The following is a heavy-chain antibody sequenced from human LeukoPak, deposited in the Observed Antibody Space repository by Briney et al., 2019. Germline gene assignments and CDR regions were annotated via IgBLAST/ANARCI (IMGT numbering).Heavy chain of an antibody. CDR2: IWYDGSNK. Sequence: GGSLRLSCAASGLTFSSYGMHWVRQAPGKGLEWVAVIWYDGSNKYYADSVKGRFTISRDNSKNPLYLQMNSLRAEDTAVYYCAKHGIAARWGAFDIWGQGTMVTVSS. CDR3: AKHGIAARWGAFDI. CDR1: GLTFSSYG. J-gene: IGHJ3*02. D-gene: IGHD6-6*01. V-gene: IGHV3-33*06.